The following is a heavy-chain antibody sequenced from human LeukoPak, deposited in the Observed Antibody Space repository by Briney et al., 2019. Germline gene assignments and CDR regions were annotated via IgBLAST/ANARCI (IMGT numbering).Heavy chain of an antibody. J-gene: IGHJ4*02. CDR2: MSASGGST. D-gene: IGHD6-13*01. Sequence: GGSLRLSCAASGFTLSSYGMSWFRQAPGKGLEWVSYMSASGGSTYYADSVKGRFTITRDSSKNTLYLQMNSLRAEDTAIYFCAKRPAVSTPFDYWGQGTLVTVSS. CDR1: GFTLSSYG. V-gene: IGHV3-23*01. CDR3: AKRPAVSTPFDY.